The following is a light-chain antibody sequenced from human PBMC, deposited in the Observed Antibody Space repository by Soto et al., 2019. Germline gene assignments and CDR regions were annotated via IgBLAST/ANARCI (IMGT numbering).Light chain of an antibody. Sequence: EIVMTQSPATLSVSPGERATLSCRARQSVSSNLAWYQQKPGQAPRLLIYGAFSRAAGVPARFSGSGSGTEFTLTFSSLQSEDFAVYYCQQYNNWPRTFGQGTKVEIK. CDR1: QSVSSN. CDR3: QQYNNWPRT. V-gene: IGKV3-15*01. J-gene: IGKJ1*01. CDR2: GAF.